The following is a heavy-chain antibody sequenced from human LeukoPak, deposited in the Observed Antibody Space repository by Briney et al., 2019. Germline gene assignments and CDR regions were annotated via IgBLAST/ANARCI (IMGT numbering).Heavy chain of an antibody. D-gene: IGHD3-22*01. J-gene: IGHJ3*02. Sequence: GGSLRLSCAASGFTFSSYAMSWVRQAPGKGLEWVSAISGSGGSTYYADSVKGRFTISRDNSKNTLYLQMNSLRAEDTAVYYCAKDRPKYYYDSSALFTASRAFDIWGQGTMVTVSP. CDR3: AKDRPKYYYDSSALFTASRAFDI. CDR2: ISGSGGST. CDR1: GFTFSSYA. V-gene: IGHV3-23*01.